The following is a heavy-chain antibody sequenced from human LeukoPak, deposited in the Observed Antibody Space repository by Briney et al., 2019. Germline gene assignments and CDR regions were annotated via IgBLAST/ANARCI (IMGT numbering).Heavy chain of an antibody. CDR3: AKVSIGDCGGDCYPFDY. CDR1: GFTFSSYS. D-gene: IGHD2-21*02. CDR2: ISSSSSYI. J-gene: IGHJ4*02. Sequence: PGGSLRLSCAASGFTFSSYSMNWVRQAPGKGLEWVSSISSSSSYIYYADSVKGRFTISRDNAKNTLYLQMNSLRAEDTAVYYCAKVSIGDCGGDCYPFDYWGQGTLVTVSS. V-gene: IGHV3-21*04.